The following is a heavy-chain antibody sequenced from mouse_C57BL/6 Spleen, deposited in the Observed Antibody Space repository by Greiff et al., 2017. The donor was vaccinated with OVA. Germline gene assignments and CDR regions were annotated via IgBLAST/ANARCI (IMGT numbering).Heavy chain of an antibody. V-gene: IGHV1-42*01. CDR2: INPSTGGT. J-gene: IGHJ4*01. CDR1: GYSFTGYY. Sequence: VQLQQSGPELVKPGASVKISCKASGYSFTGYYMNWVKQSPEKSLEWIGEINPSTGGTTYNQKFKAKATLTVDKSSSTAYMQLKSLTSEDSAVYYCARIDSNYMRGLDAMDYWGQGTSVTVSS. D-gene: IGHD2-5*01. CDR3: ARIDSNYMRGLDAMDY.